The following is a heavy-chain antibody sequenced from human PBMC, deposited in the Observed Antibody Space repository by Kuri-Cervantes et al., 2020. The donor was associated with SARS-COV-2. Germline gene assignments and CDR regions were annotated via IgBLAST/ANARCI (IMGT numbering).Heavy chain of an antibody. Sequence: GGSLRLSCAASGFTLSSYEMNWVRQAPGKGLEWVSYISSSGSTIYYADSVKGRFTISRDNAKNSLYLQMNSLRAEDTAVYYCARYCSSTSCHRRPGVFDYWGQGTLVTVSS. CDR1: GFTLSSYE. D-gene: IGHD2-2*01. CDR3: ARYCSSTSCHRRPGVFDY. CDR2: ISSSGSTI. J-gene: IGHJ4*02. V-gene: IGHV3-48*03.